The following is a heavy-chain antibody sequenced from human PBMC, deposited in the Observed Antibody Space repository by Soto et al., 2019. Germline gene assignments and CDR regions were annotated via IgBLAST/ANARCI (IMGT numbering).Heavy chain of an antibody. CDR2: ISGSGGST. D-gene: IGHD1-1*01. V-gene: IGHV3-23*01. CDR3: AKVIIQLERVAVWLEEEMDV. CDR1: GFTFSSYA. Sequence: GGSLRLSCAASGFTFSSYAMSWVRQAPGKGLEWVSAISGSGGSTYYADSVKGRFTISRDNSKNTLYLQMNSLRAEDTAVYYCAKVIIQLERVAVWLEEEMDVWGKGTTVTVSS. J-gene: IGHJ6*04.